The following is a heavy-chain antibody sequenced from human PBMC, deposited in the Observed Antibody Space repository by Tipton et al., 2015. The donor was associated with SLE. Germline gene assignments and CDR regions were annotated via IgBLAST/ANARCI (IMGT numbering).Heavy chain of an antibody. CDR1: GFTFSYYG. J-gene: IGHJ4*02. Sequence: SLRLSCAASGFTFSYYGMHWVRQAPGKGLEWVAVISYDGSNKYYAGSAKGRFTISRDNSKNTLYLQMNSLRAEDTAVYYCARAPQLWIDYWGQGTLVTVSS. V-gene: IGHV3-30*03. CDR3: ARAPQLWIDY. D-gene: IGHD5-18*01. CDR2: ISYDGSNK.